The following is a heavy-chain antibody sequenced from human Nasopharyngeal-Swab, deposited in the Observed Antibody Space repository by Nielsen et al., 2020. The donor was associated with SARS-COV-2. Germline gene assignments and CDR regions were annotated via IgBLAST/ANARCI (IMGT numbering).Heavy chain of an antibody. D-gene: IGHD4-17*01. CDR3: ARDAPAHYGAFY. CDR2: IAHDASNE. Sequence: GESLKISCAASGFTFSSFGMHWVRQAPGKGLEWVAFIAHDASNEYYGDSVKGRFSISRDSSKNPLYLQMASLRGEDTAVHYCARDAPAHYGAFYWGRGTLVTVSS. J-gene: IGHJ4*02. CDR1: GFTFSSFG. V-gene: IGHV3-30*03.